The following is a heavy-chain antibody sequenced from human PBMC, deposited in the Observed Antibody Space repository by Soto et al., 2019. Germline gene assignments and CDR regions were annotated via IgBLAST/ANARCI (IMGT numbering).Heavy chain of an antibody. D-gene: IGHD6-19*01. V-gene: IGHV5-51*01. Sequence: GESLKISCKGSGYSFTRYWIGWVRQMPGKGLEWMGIIYPGDSDTRYSPSFQGQVTISADTSISTAYLQWTSLKASDTAMYYCARSRRGAYSSGWYSPSGYYNYGIDVWGQGTKVTVSS. CDR3: ARSRRGAYSSGWYSPSGYYNYGIDV. J-gene: IGHJ6*02. CDR1: GYSFTRYW. CDR2: IYPGDSDT.